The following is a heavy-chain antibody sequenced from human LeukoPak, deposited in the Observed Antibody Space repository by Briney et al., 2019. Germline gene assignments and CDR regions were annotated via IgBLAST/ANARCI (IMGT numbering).Heavy chain of an antibody. V-gene: IGHV3-74*01. CDR1: GFTFSSYW. CDR3: ARDSTYYDFWSGYYTGIGSFDY. D-gene: IGHD3-3*01. J-gene: IGHJ4*02. CDR2: INTDGSST. Sequence: GGSLGLSCAASGFTFSSYWMHWVRQAPGKGLVWVSRINTDGSSTNYADSVKGRFTISRDNAKNTLYLQMNSLRAEDTAVYYCARDSTYYDFWSGYYTGIGSFDYWGQGTLVTVSS.